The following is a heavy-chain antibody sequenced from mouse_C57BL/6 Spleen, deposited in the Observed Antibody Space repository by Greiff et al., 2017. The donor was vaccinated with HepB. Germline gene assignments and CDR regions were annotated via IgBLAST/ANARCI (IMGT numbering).Heavy chain of an antibody. CDR3: AFYYDYERDYFDY. CDR2: IYIGNGYT. D-gene: IGHD2-4*01. V-gene: IGHV1-58*01. J-gene: IGHJ2*01. CDR1: GYTFTSYG. Sequence: VQLKESGAELVRPGSSVKMSCKTSGYTFTSYGINWVKQRPGQGLEWIGYIYIGNGYTEYNEKFKGKATLTSDTSSSTAYMQLSSLTSEDSAIYFCAFYYDYERDYFDYWGQGTTLTVSS.